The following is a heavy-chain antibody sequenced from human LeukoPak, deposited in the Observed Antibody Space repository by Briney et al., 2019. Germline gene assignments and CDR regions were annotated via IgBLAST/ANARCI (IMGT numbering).Heavy chain of an antibody. V-gene: IGHV4-34*01. J-gene: IGHJ4*02. Sequence: SETLSLTCAVYGGSFSGYYWSWIRQPPGKGLEWIGEINHSGSTNYNPSLKSRVTISVDTSKNQFSLKLSSVTAADTAVYYCARGAMDPDSSGYRHFDYWGQGTLVTVSS. D-gene: IGHD3-22*01. CDR2: INHSGST. CDR1: GGSFSGYY. CDR3: ARGAMDPDSSGYRHFDY.